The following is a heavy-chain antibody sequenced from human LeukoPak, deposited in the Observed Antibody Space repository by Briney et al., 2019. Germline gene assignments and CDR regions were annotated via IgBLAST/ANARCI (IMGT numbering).Heavy chain of an antibody. CDR2: IKKDGSHS. D-gene: IGHD1/OR15-1a*01. CDR3: ARDRGWNTFDF. Sequence: GGSLRLSCAASGFTFSDNWMSWVRQAPGKGMEWVANIKKDGSHSNYVDSVKGRFTISRDNDKNSLYLQMNSLRAEDTAVYYCARDRGWNTFDFWGQGTLVTVSS. J-gene: IGHJ4*02. V-gene: IGHV3-7*01. CDR1: GFTFSDNW.